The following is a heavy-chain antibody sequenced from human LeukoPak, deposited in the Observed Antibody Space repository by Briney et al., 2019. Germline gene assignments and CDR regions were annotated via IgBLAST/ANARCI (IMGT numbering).Heavy chain of an antibody. CDR2: INYSGST. J-gene: IGHJ6*02. CDR1: GASIRSEGYY. Sequence: PSETLSLTCTVSGASIRSEGYYWSWIRQSPGKGLEWLGYINYSGSTYYNPSLKSRVSISVDTSKNQFSLKLSSVTAADTAVYYCARVLSPESYYYYYGMDVWGQGTTVTVSS. CDR3: ARVLSPESYYYYYGMDV. V-gene: IGHV4-30-4*02. D-gene: IGHD3-10*01.